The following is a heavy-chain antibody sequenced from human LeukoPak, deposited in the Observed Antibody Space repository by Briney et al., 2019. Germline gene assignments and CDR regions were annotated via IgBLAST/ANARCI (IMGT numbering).Heavy chain of an antibody. CDR3: ASGSSYGVVGYYFDY. J-gene: IGHJ4*02. D-gene: IGHD5-18*01. Sequence: ASVKVSCKASGGTFSSYAISWVRQAPGQGLEWIGGIIPIFGTANYAQKFQGRVTITADESTSTAYMELSSLRSEDTAVYYCASGSSYGVVGYYFDYWGQGTLVTVSS. CDR1: GGTFSSYA. V-gene: IGHV1-69*13. CDR2: IIPIFGTA.